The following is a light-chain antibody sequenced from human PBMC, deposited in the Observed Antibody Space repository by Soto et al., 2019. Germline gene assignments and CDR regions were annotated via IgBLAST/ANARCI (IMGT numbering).Light chain of an antibody. Sequence: EILLTQSPATLSLSPGERATLSCGASQSVNNYLHWYQQKPGQAPRLLIFDASNRATGIPARFSGRGSATDFTLTISRLEPEDFAVYYGQHRIIWPVSFGQGTRLEIK. CDR1: QSVNNY. CDR3: QHRIIWPVS. J-gene: IGKJ5*01. CDR2: DAS. V-gene: IGKV3-11*01.